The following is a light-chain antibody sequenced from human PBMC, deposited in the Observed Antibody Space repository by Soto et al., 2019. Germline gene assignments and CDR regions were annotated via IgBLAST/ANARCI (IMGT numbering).Light chain of an antibody. V-gene: IGLV2-14*01. CDR1: SSDVGGYNY. Sequence: QSALTQPASVSVSPGQSIAISCTGTSSDVGGYNYVSWYQQHPGKAPKLMIYDVSNRTSGVSNRFSGSKSGNTASLTISGLQAEDEDDYYCSSSTSSTIYVVVSGTQLTV. CDR3: SSSTSSTIYV. CDR2: DVS. J-gene: IGLJ1*01.